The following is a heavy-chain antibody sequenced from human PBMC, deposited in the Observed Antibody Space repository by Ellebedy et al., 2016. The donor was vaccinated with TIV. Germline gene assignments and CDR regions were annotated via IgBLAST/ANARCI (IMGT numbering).Heavy chain of an antibody. CDR1: GFTFSNYA. D-gene: IGHD1-26*01. CDR3: AKDRVLVGAFDY. CDR2: ISGSGGNT. J-gene: IGHJ4*02. Sequence: GGSLRLSXAASGFTFSNYAMSWVRQAPGKGLEWVSSISGSGGNTYYADSVKGRFTISRDNSKSTLYLQMNNLRAEDTAVYYCAKDRVLVGAFDYWGQGTLVTVSS. V-gene: IGHV3-23*01.